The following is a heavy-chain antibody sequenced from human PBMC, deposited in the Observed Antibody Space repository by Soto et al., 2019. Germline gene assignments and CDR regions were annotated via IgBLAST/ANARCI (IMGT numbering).Heavy chain of an antibody. CDR3: ARDRRMVRGVGGNWFDP. J-gene: IGHJ5*02. V-gene: IGHV1-8*01. D-gene: IGHD3-10*01. CDR2: MNPNSGNT. Sequence: ASVKVSCKASGYTFTSYDVNWVRQATGQGLEWMGWMNPNSGNTGYAQKFQGRVTMTRNTSISTAYMELSSLRSEDTAVYYCARDRRMVRGVGGNWFDPWGQGTLVTVSS. CDR1: GYTFTSYD.